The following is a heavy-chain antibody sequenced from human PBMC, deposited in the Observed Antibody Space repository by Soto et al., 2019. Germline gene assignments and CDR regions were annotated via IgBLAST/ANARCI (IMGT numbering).Heavy chain of an antibody. D-gene: IGHD2-15*01. CDR3: AQANRHGSGNNCYYFYY. CDR1: GFTCSTYG. V-gene: IGHV3-23*01. Sequence: EVQLLESGGGLVQPGGSLRLSCAASGFTCSTYGMNWVRQAPWKGLERVSTISRTDHSGRTYYAASVQGRFTISRDHSTSKLSLQMHSLTVADTSVYYWAQANRHGSGNNCYYFYYWGQGPMVAVAS. J-gene: IGHJ4*02. CDR2: ISRTDHSGRT.